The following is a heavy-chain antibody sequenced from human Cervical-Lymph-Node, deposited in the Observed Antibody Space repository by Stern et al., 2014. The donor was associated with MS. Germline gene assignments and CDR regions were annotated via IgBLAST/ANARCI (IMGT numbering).Heavy chain of an antibody. CDR1: GFTFSSHW. V-gene: IGHV3-74*02. Sequence: EVHLVESGGGLVQPGGSLTLSCEASGFTFSSHWMHWVRQAPGKGLVWVARMNNDGSSITYADFVKGRFTISRDNAKNLLHLQLSSLRAEDTAVYYCARAPSFDIWGGYHDYLDFWGQGTLVTVST. CDR3: ARAPSFDIWGGYHDYLDF. D-gene: IGHD3-3*01. J-gene: IGHJ4*02. CDR2: MNNDGSSI.